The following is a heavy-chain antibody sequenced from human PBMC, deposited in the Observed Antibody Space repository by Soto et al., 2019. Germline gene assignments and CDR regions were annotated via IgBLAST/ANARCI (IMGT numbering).Heavy chain of an antibody. J-gene: IGHJ3*01. CDR2: LSRGGGTT. CDR3: AKDGQYRTDGFDV. V-gene: IGHV3-23*01. CDR1: GFTFSSHG. Sequence: EAQLLESGGDWAQPGESLRLSCAASGFTFSSHGMSWVRQAPGKGLEWIAGLSRGGGTTYYADSVKGRFTISRDNSKNTLDLIMNSLKVEDTALYYCAKDGQYRTDGFDVWGQGTMVTVSS. D-gene: IGHD6-6*01.